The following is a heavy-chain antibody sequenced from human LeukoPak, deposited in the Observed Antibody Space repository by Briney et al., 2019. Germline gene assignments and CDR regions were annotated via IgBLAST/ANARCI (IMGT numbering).Heavy chain of an antibody. V-gene: IGHV3-21*01. J-gene: IGHJ4*02. CDR3: ARAPTVLVGYCSSSSCQADY. D-gene: IGHD2-2*01. CDR2: ISGDSRYI. CDR1: GFTFSSYT. Sequence: GGSLRLSCAASGFTFSSYTFNWVRQAPGKGLEWVSAISGDSRYIYYTDSVRGRFTISRDNAENSLYLQMHSLRVEDTAVYYCARAPTVLVGYCSSSSCQADYWGQGTLVTVSS.